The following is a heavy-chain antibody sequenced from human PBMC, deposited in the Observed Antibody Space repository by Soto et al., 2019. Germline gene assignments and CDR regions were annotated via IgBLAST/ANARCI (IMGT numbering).Heavy chain of an antibody. D-gene: IGHD6-19*01. CDR1: GFTFRSYA. V-gene: IGHV3-30-3*01. CDR2: ISYDGSNK. J-gene: IGHJ4*02. CDR3: ARGVKAGPEDY. Sequence: QVQLVESGGGVVQPGRSLRLSCAASGFTFRSYAMHWVRQAPGKGLEWVAVISYDGSNKYYADSVKGRFTISRDNSKNTLYLQMNSLRAEDTAVYYCARGVKAGPEDYWGQGTLVTVSS.